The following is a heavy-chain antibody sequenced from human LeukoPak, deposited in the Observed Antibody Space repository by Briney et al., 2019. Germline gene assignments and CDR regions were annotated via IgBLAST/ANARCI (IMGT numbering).Heavy chain of an antibody. D-gene: IGHD5-18*01. J-gene: IGHJ4*02. CDR2: INPSGGST. CDR1: GYTFTSYY. CDR3: ARRSVTGDY. Sequence: ASVKVSCKASGYTFTSYYIHWVRQAPGQGLEWMGIINPSGGSTSYEQKFQGRVTMTRDMSTSTVYMELSSLRSEDTAVYYCARRSVTGDYWGQGTLVTVSS. V-gene: IGHV1-46*01.